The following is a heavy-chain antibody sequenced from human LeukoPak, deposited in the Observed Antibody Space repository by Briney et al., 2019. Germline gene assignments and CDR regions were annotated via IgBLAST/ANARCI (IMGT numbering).Heavy chain of an antibody. V-gene: IGHV4-34*01. CDR2: INHSGST. CDR3: AGRAGTGGGPDDY. J-gene: IGHJ4*02. CDR1: GGSFSGYY. Sequence: SETLSLTCAVYGGSFSGYYWSWIRQPPGKGLEWMGEINHSGSTNYNPSLKSRVTISVDTSKNQFSLKLSSVTAADTAVYYCAGRAGTGGGPDDYWGQGTLVTVSS. D-gene: IGHD6-19*01.